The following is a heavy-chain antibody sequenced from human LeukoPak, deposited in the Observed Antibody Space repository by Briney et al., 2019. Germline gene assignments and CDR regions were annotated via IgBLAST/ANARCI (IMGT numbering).Heavy chain of an antibody. CDR3: ARHYYDILTGYLKYFDY. V-gene: IGHV4-34*01. CDR2: INHSGST. J-gene: IGHJ4*02. Sequence: SETLSLTCAVYGGSFSGYYWSWIRQPPGKGLEWIGEINHSGSTNYNPSLKSRVTIPVDTSKNQFSLKLSSVTAADTAVYYCARHYYDILTGYLKYFDYWGQGTLVTVSS. D-gene: IGHD3-9*01. CDR1: GGSFSGYY.